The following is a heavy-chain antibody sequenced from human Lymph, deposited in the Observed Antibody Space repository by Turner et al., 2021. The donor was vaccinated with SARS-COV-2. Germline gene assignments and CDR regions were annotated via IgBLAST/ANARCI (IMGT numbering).Heavy chain of an antibody. CDR2: ISYDVSNK. CDR1: GFTFSSYG. Sequence: QVKLVESGGGVVQPGRSLRLSCAASGFTFSSYGMQWVLQAPGKGLEWVAVISYDVSNKYYADSVKGRFTISRDNTKKTLYLQMNSLRAEDTAVYYCAKVRSIFGVVIGGMDVWGQGTTVTVSS. D-gene: IGHD3-3*01. J-gene: IGHJ6*02. V-gene: IGHV3-30*18. CDR3: AKVRSIFGVVIGGMDV.